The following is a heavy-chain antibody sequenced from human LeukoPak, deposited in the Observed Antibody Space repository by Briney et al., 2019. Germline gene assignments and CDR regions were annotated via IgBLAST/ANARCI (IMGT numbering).Heavy chain of an antibody. CDR3: AARWVGLIDY. CDR1: GFTFSSYS. Sequence: GGSLRLSCAASGFTFSSYSMNWVRQAPGKGLEWVSSISSSSSYIYYADSAKGRFTISRDNAKNSLYLQMNSLRAEDTAVYYCAARWVGLIDYWGQGTLVTVSS. V-gene: IGHV3-21*01. J-gene: IGHJ4*02. D-gene: IGHD1-26*01. CDR2: ISSSSSYI.